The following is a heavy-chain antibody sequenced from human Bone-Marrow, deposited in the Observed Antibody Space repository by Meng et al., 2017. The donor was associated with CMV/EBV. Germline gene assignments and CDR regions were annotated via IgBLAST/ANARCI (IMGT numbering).Heavy chain of an antibody. D-gene: IGHD4-17*01. CDR1: GFTFSDSV. CDR2: MRSKGNNYDA. V-gene: IGHV3-73*01. CDR3: FSDYGYY. Sequence: GESLKISCVASGFTFSDSVIHWVRQASGKGLEWVGRMRSKGNNYDAAYAATVKGRFTISRDDSKNTAYLQMNSLKTEDTAVYSCFSDYGYYWGQGTLVTVSS. J-gene: IGHJ4*02.